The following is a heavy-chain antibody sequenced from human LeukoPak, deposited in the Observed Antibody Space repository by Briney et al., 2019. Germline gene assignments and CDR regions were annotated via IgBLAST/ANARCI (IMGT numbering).Heavy chain of an antibody. V-gene: IGHV3-30-3*01. CDR1: GFTFSSYA. J-gene: IGHJ5*02. Sequence: GGSLRLSCAASGFTFSSYAMHWVRQAPGKGLEGVAVISYDGSNKYYADSVKGRFTISRDNSKNTLYLQMNSLRAEDTAVYYCARGRVTVRWFDPWGQGTLVTVSS. CDR3: ARGRVTVRWFDP. CDR2: ISYDGSNK.